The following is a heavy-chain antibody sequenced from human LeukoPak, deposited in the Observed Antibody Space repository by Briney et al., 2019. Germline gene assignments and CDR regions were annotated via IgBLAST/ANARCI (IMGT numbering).Heavy chain of an antibody. CDR2: MNPNSGNT. J-gene: IGHJ4*02. CDR1: GYTFTSYD. V-gene: IGHV1-8*01. CDR3: ARIPSEFYYGSGSRAY. D-gene: IGHD3-10*01. Sequence: GASVKVSCKASGYTFTSYDINWVRQATGQGLEWMGWMNPNSGNTGYAQKFQGRVTMTRNTSISTAYMELSSLRSEDTAVYYCARIPSEFYYGSGSRAYWGQGTLVTVSS.